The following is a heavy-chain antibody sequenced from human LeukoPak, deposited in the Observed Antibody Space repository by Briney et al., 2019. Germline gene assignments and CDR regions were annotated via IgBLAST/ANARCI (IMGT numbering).Heavy chain of an antibody. Sequence: ASVKVSCKASGYTFTDYYMHWVRQAPGQGLEWMAWINPNSGGTNYAQKFQGRVTMTRDTSISTAYMELSRLRSDDTAVYYCARDWSMIVVVNTAPDAFDIWGQGTMVTVSS. D-gene: IGHD3-22*01. V-gene: IGHV1-2*02. J-gene: IGHJ3*02. CDR2: INPNSGGT. CDR1: GYTFTDYY. CDR3: ARDWSMIVVVNTAPDAFDI.